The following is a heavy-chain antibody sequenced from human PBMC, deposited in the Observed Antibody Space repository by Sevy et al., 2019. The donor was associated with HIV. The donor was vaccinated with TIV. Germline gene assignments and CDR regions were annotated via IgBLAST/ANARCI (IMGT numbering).Heavy chain of an antibody. CDR1: GFTFSSYS. D-gene: IGHD3-10*01. J-gene: IGHJ4*02. CDR3: ARDFRYYYGSGSYLSLDY. CDR2: ISSSSSSTI. V-gene: IGHV3-48*02. Sequence: GGSLRLSCAASGFTFSSYSMNWVRQAPGKGLEWVSYISSSSSSTIYYADSVKGRFTISRDNAKNSLYLQMNSLRDEDTAVYYCARDFRYYYGSGSYLSLDYWGQGTLVTVSS.